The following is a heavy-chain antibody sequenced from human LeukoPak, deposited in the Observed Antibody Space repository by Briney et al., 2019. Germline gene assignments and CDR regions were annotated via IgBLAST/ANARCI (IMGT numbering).Heavy chain of an antibody. D-gene: IGHD6-13*01. CDR1: GGSFSGYY. CDR3: ARSSGLAAAVDY. V-gene: IGHV4-34*01. CDR2: INHSGST. Sequence: SETLSLTCAVYGGSFSGYYWSWIRQPPGKGLEWIGVINHSGSTNYNPSLKSRVTISVDKSKNQFSLKLSSVTAADTAVYYCARSSGLAAAVDYWGQGTLVTVSS. J-gene: IGHJ4*02.